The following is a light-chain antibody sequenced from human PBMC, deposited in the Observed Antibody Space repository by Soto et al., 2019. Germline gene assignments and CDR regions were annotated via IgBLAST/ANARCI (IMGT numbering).Light chain of an antibody. V-gene: IGKV1-27*01. Sequence: DIQMTQSPSSLAASVGDRVTISCRASQGISNYLAWYQQKPGQAPKLLIYATSTLQSGVSSRFTGSGSGTDFTLTISSLQPEDVATYYCQKYNWPPFTFGPGTKVYI. CDR3: QKYNWPPFT. CDR1: QGISNY. CDR2: ATS. J-gene: IGKJ3*01.